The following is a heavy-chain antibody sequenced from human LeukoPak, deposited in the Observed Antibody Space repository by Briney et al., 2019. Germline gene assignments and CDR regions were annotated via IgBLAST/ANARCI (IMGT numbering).Heavy chain of an antibody. V-gene: IGHV3-21*01. D-gene: IGHD5-18*01. CDR1: GFTFSSYS. CDR2: ISSSSSYI. Sequence: GGSLRLSCAAYGFTFSSYSMNWVRQAPGKGLEWVSSISSSSSYIYYADSVKGRFTISRDNAKNSLYLQMNSLRAEDTAVYYCARDKGYSYGSYGYWGQGTLVTVSS. J-gene: IGHJ4*02. CDR3: ARDKGYSYGSYGY.